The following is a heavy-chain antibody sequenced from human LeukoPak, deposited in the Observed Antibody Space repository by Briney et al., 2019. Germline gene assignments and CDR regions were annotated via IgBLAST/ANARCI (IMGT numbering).Heavy chain of an antibody. V-gene: IGHV3-74*01. D-gene: IGHD6-13*01. CDR2: INSDGSIT. J-gene: IGHJ4*02. Sequence: PGGSLRLSCAASGFTFSSHWMHWVRQAPGKGLLWVSRINSDGSITTYADSVKGRFTLSRGNAKNTLYLQMHSLRAEDTAVYYCAPIPPDSSWVYWGQGTLVTVSS. CDR1: GFTFSSHW. CDR3: APIPPDSSWVY.